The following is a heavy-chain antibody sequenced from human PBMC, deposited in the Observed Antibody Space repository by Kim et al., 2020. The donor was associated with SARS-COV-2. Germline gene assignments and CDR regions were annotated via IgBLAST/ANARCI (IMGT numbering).Heavy chain of an antibody. CDR3: VIAAAGTSVAYYYYYGMDV. CDR2: INWNGGST. J-gene: IGHJ6*02. Sequence: GGSLRLSCAASGFTFDDYGMSWVRQAPGKGLEWVSGINWNGGSTGYADSVKGRFTISRDNAKNSLYLQMNSLRAEDTALYHCVIAAAGTSVAYYYYYGMDVWGQGTTVTVSS. CDR1: GFTFDDYG. D-gene: IGHD6-13*01. V-gene: IGHV3-20*01.